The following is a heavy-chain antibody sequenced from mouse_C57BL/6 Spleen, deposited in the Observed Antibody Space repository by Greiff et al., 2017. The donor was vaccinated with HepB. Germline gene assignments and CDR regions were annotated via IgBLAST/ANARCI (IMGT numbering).Heavy chain of an antibody. Sequence: EVQLQQSGPELVKPGASVKMSCKASGYTFTDYNMHWVKQRHGKSLEWIGYINPNNGGTSYNQKFKGKATLTVNKSSSTAYMELRSLTSEDSAVYYCARKSIYDGYYWYFDVWGTGTTVTVSS. CDR2: INPNNGGT. D-gene: IGHD2-3*01. V-gene: IGHV1-22*01. J-gene: IGHJ1*03. CDR1: GYTFTDYN. CDR3: ARKSIYDGYYWYFDV.